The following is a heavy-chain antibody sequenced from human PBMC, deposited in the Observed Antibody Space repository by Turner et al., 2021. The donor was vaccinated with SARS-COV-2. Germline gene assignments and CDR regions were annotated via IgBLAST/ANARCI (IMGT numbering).Heavy chain of an antibody. D-gene: IGHD2-2*01. CDR3: AKRRGYCDSTGCNYGMDV. CDR2: INHRGST. Sequence: QVQLQQWGTGQLKPSETLPLTCAVDGGSFRGYWWTWIRQPPGKGLEWIGEINHRGSTNYNPSLKSRVTISVDTSKSQFSLKLSSVTAADTAGYYCAKRRGYCDSTGCNYGMDVWGQGTTVTVSS. CDR1: GGSFRGYW. V-gene: IGHV4-34*01. J-gene: IGHJ6*02.